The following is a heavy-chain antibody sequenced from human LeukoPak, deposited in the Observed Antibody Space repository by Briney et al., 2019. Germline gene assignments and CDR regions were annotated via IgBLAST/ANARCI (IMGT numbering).Heavy chain of an antibody. V-gene: IGHV3-23*01. CDR1: GFTFSSYA. D-gene: IGHD3-22*01. Sequence: PRGSLRLSCAASGFTFSSYAMSWVRQAPGKGLEWVSAISGSGGSTYYADSVKGRFTISRDNSKNTLYLQMNSLRAEDTAVYYCAKDRAPRYDSSGYYLDAFDIWGQGTMVTVSS. CDR2: ISGSGGST. J-gene: IGHJ3*02. CDR3: AKDRAPRYDSSGYYLDAFDI.